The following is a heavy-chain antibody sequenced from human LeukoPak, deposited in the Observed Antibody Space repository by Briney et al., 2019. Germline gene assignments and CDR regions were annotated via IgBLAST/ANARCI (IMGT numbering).Heavy chain of an antibody. CDR2: IYYTGST. D-gene: IGHD2-15*01. V-gene: IGHV4-59*01. CDR1: VGSLSGYY. CDR3: ARLGFCSGGSCYPDH. J-gene: IGHJ4*02. Sequence: SETLPLTCTLSVGSLSGYYWSSVRQPPGEGLEWIGHIYYTGSTYYNPSLKSRVTISLDTSKNQFSLKLSSVTAADSALYYCARLGFCSGGSCYPDHWGQGTLVTVSS.